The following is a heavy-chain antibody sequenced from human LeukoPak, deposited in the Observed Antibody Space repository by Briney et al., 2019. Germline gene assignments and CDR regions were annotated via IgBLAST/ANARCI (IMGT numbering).Heavy chain of an antibody. Sequence: GGSLRLSCSASGFTFSSYTTHWVRQAPGKGVEWVAVISYDGSNKYYADSVKGRFTISRDNSKNTLYLQMNSLRAEDTAVYYCARDGPRPLRFLEWPLYYFDYWGQGTLVTVSS. J-gene: IGHJ4*02. CDR3: ARDGPRPLRFLEWPLYYFDY. CDR1: GFTFSSYT. CDR2: ISYDGSNK. V-gene: IGHV3-30*04. D-gene: IGHD3-3*01.